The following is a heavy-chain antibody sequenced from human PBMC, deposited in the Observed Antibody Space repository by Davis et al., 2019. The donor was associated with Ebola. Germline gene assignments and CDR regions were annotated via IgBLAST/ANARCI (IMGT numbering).Heavy chain of an antibody. Sequence: GESLKISCAASGFTFSSYSMNWVRQAPGKGLEWVSSISSSSSYIYYADSVKGRFTISRANAKNSLYLQMNSLRAEDTAVYYCARDLEGYCSSTSCHLDYWGQGTLVTVSS. J-gene: IGHJ4*02. D-gene: IGHD2-2*01. V-gene: IGHV3-21*01. CDR1: GFTFSSYS. CDR2: ISSSSSYI. CDR3: ARDLEGYCSSTSCHLDY.